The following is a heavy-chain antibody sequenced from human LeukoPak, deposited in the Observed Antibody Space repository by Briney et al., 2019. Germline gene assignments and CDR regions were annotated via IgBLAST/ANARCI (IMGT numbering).Heavy chain of an antibody. D-gene: IGHD1-26*01. Sequence: GGSLRLSCAASGFTFSDYYMSWIRQPPGQGLEWVSYITSSSSYTNYADSVRGRFTISRDNAKNSLYLQMNSLRVEDTALYYCASGAQSDYWGQGTLVTVSS. CDR1: GFTFSDYY. J-gene: IGHJ4*02. V-gene: IGHV3-11*06. CDR2: ITSSSSYT. CDR3: ASGAQSDY.